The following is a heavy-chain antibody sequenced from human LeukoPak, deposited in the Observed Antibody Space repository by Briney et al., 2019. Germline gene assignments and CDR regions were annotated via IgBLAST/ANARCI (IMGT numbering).Heavy chain of an antibody. CDR2: IYTSGST. D-gene: IGHD3-10*01. Sequence: SQTLSLTCTVSGGSISSGSYYWSWIRQPAGKGLEWIGRIYTSGSTNYNPSLKSRVTISVDTSKNQFSLKLSSVTAADTAVYYCARTVTMVRGVINWLDPWGQGTLVTVSS. CDR1: GGSISSGSYY. CDR3: ARTVTMVRGVINWLDP. J-gene: IGHJ5*02. V-gene: IGHV4-61*02.